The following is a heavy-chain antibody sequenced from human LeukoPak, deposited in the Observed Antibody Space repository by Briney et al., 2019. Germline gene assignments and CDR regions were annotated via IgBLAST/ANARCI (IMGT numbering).Heavy chain of an antibody. CDR3: AELGITMIGGV. D-gene: IGHD3-10*02. CDR1: GFTFSTYG. J-gene: IGHJ6*04. CDR2: ISGSGGST. V-gene: IGHV3-23*01. Sequence: GGSLRLSCVASGFTFSTYGMSWVRQAPGKGLEWVSAISGSGGSTYYADSVKGRFTISRDNAKNSLYLQMNSLRAEDTAVYYCAELGITMIGGVWGKGTTVTISS.